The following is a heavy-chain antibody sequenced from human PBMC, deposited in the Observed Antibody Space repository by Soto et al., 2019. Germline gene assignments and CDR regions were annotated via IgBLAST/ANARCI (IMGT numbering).Heavy chain of an antibody. J-gene: IGHJ5*02. CDR2: IYYSGST. CDR3: ARGGTVNANWRPNWFDP. CDR1: GGSISSGGYY. V-gene: IGHV4-31*03. Sequence: QVQLQESGPGLVKPSQTLSLTCTVSGGSISSGGYYWSWIRQHPGEGLERIGYIYYSGSTYYNPSLKIRVTISVDTSKNQFSMKLSSVTAADTAVYYCARGGTVNANWRPNWFDPWGQGTLVTVSS. D-gene: IGHD1-1*01.